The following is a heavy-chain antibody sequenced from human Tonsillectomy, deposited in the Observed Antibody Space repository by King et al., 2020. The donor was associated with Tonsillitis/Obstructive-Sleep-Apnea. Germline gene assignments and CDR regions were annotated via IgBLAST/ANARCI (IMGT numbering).Heavy chain of an antibody. V-gene: IGHV3-23*04. CDR2: TRDRGDNT. CDR3: AGGPAGADYYYMDV. CDR1: GFTFSSYA. D-gene: IGHD6-19*01. J-gene: IGHJ6*03. Sequence: VQLVESGGGLVQPGGSLRLSCSASGFTFSSYAVTWVRQAPGKGLEWVSSTRDRGDNTFYADSVKGRFTISRDNSKKVLYLRMSTLRPEDTAIYFCAGGPAGADYYYMDVWGKGTTVTVSS.